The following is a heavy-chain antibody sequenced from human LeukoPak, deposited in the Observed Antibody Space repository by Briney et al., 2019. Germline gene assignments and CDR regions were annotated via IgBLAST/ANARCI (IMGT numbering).Heavy chain of an antibody. Sequence: ASVKVSCKATGYTFTGYYMHWVRQPPGQGLEWMGWINPNSGGTNYAQKFQGRVTMTRDTSISTAYMEMSRLRSDDTAVYYCASPANSQSYKGGFDYWGQGTLVTVSS. V-gene: IGHV1-2*02. CDR1: GYTFTGYY. CDR3: ASPANSQSYKGGFDY. J-gene: IGHJ4*02. CDR2: INPNSGGT. D-gene: IGHD1-26*01.